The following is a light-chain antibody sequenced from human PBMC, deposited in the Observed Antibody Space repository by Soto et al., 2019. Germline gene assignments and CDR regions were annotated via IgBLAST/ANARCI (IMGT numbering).Light chain of an antibody. Sequence: DIQMTQSPSSLSASVGDRVTITCRASQGISNYLAWYQQKPGKVPKPLIYAASTLQSGVPSRFSGSGSGTDFTLTISSLQPEDVATYYCQKYNSAPPWTFGQGTKVEIK. CDR3: QKYNSAPPWT. CDR2: AAS. CDR1: QGISNY. J-gene: IGKJ1*01. V-gene: IGKV1-27*01.